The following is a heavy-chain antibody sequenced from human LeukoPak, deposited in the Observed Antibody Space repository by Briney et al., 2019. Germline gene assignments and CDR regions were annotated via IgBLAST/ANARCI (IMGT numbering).Heavy chain of an antibody. CDR1: GFTFSSYA. CDR3: AKGARWELPLDY. CDR2: ISGSGGRT. J-gene: IGHJ4*02. V-gene: IGHV3-23*01. Sequence: GGSLRLSCAASGFTFSSYAMSWVRQAPGKGLEWVSAISGSGGRTYYADSVKGRFTISRDNSMDTLYLQMNSLRADETAVYYCAKGARWELPLDYWGQGTLVTVSS. D-gene: IGHD1-26*01.